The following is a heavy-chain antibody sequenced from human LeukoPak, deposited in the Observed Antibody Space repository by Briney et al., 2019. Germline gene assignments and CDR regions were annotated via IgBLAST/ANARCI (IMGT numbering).Heavy chain of an antibody. CDR2: IYSGGNT. CDR1: GFTVSSNY. V-gene: IGHV3-53*01. Sequence: GGSLRLSCAASGFTVSSNYMSWVRQAPGKGLEWVSVIYSGGNTYYADSVKGRFTISRDNSKNTLYLQMNSLRAEDTAVYYCASLPYSAPFSFDYWGRGTLVTVSS. CDR3: ASLPYSAPFSFDY. J-gene: IGHJ4*02. D-gene: IGHD2-15*01.